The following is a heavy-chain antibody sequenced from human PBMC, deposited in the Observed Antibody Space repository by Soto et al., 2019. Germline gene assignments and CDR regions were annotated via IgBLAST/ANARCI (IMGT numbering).Heavy chain of an antibody. CDR3: ARPVTSPDHLDI. CDR2: ISTYNGNT. CDR1: GYIFSDYG. D-gene: IGHD4-4*01. Sequence: ASVKVSCKSSGYIFSDYGITWVRQAPGQGLEWMGWISTYNGNTDYAQKFQDRLTLATDTSTSTAYMELRSLRSDDTALYYCARPVTSPDHLDIWGQGTMVTVSS. V-gene: IGHV1-18*01. J-gene: IGHJ3*02.